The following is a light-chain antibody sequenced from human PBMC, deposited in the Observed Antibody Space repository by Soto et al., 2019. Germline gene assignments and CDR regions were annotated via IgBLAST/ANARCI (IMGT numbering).Light chain of an antibody. Sequence: VIWMTQSPSLLSASTGDRVTISCRMSQVISSYLAWYQQNPGKAPELLIYAASSLQSGVPSRFSGSGSGTDFTLTIICLQSEDFATYYCQQYYSFPRTFGQGTKVDIK. CDR2: AAS. V-gene: IGKV1D-8*01. CDR3: QQYYSFPRT. J-gene: IGKJ1*01. CDR1: QVISSY.